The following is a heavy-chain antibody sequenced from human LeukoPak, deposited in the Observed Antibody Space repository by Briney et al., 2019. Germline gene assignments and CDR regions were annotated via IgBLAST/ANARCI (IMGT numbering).Heavy chain of an antibody. V-gene: IGHV1-18*01. Sequence: ASVKVSCKASGYTFTSYGISWLRQAPGHGLEWMGWISAYNGNTNYAQKLQGRVTMTTDTSTSTAYIELRSLRSDDTAVYYCARDSRFGEPRFDYWGQGTLVTVSS. CDR1: GYTFTSYG. D-gene: IGHD3-10*01. CDR2: ISAYNGNT. CDR3: ARDSRFGEPRFDY. J-gene: IGHJ4*02.